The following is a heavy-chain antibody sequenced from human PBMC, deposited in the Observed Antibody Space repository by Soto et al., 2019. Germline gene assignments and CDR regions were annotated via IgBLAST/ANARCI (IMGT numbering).Heavy chain of an antibody. D-gene: IGHD3-22*01. V-gene: IGHV4-59*01. Sequence: PSVTLSLTGSVSGGSIRSYYWSWIPSPPGKGLEWIAYIYYNGTSYNPSLKSRVSISLDTSKNQFSLKLSSVTAADTAVYYCARTYDGSGPNSGGYAFDIWGQGTMVT. J-gene: IGHJ3*02. CDR3: ARTYDGSGPNSGGYAFDI. CDR1: GGSIRSYY. CDR2: IYYNGT.